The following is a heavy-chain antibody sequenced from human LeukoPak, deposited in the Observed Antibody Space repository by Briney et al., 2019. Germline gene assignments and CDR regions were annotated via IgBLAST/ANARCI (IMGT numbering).Heavy chain of an antibody. Sequence: SQTLSLTCAVSGGSISSGGYSWSWIRQPPGKGLEWIGYIYHSGSTYYNPSLKSRVTISVDRSKNQFSLKLSSVTAADTAVYYCARAAMAVFDYWGQGTMVTVSS. CDR2: IYHSGST. CDR3: ARAAMAVFDY. CDR1: GGSISSGGYS. D-gene: IGHD5-18*01. V-gene: IGHV4-30-2*01. J-gene: IGHJ3*01.